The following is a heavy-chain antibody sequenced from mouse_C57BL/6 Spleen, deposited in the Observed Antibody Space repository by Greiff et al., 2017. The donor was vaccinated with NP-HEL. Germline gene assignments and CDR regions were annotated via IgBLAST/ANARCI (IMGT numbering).Heavy chain of an antibody. CDR2: IWRGGST. CDR3: SKNPPYDYDWYFDV. J-gene: IGHJ1*03. D-gene: IGHD2-4*01. Sequence: QVQLQQSGPGLVQPSQSLSITCTVSGFSLTSYGVHWVRQSPGKGLEWLGVIWRGGSTDYNAAFMSRLSITKDNSTSQVFFKMNSLQADDTAIYDCSKNPPYDYDWYFDVWGTGTTVTVSS. CDR1: GFSLTSYG. V-gene: IGHV2-5*01.